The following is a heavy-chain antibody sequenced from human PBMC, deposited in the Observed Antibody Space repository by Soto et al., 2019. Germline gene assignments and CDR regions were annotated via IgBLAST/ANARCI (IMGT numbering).Heavy chain of an antibody. D-gene: IGHD2-15*01. CDR1: GFTFSSCT. Sequence: EVHLVASGGGLVKPGGSLRLSCAVSGFTFSSCTMNWVRQAPGKGLEWVSSISPSSGHIYYADSVKGRFTISRDNAKNSLFLQMNSLRGEDTAVYYCSGCSGGACHKNYGMDVWGQGTTVTVSS. CDR3: SGCSGGACHKNYGMDV. V-gene: IGHV3-21*06. CDR2: ISPSSGHI. J-gene: IGHJ6*02.